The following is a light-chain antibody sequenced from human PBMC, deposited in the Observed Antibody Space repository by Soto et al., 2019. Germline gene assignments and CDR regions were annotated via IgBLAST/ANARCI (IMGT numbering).Light chain of an antibody. CDR3: YSAADNNLV. J-gene: IGLJ2*01. V-gene: IGLV3-27*01. Sequence: SYELTQPSSVSVSPGQIARITCSGDVLAKKYARWFQQKPGQAPGLVIYKDTERPSRIPERFSGSSSGTTVTLTISGAQVDDEADYFCYSAADNNLVFGGGTKLTVL. CDR1: VLAKKY. CDR2: KDT.